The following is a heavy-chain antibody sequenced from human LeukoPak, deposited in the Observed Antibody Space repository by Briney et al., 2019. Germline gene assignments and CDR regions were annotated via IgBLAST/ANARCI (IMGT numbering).Heavy chain of an antibody. CDR3: VRGGLYHYSGTSGDY. J-gene: IGHJ4*02. D-gene: IGHD1-26*01. Sequence: PGGSLRLSCAASGFTFSSYGMHWVRQAPGKGLEWVAFIRYDGSNKYYADSVKGRFTISRDNAESSLYLQLSSLGAEDTAVYYCVRGGLYHYSGTSGDYWGQGTLVTVSS. V-gene: IGHV3-30*02. CDR1: GFTFSSYG. CDR2: IRYDGSNK.